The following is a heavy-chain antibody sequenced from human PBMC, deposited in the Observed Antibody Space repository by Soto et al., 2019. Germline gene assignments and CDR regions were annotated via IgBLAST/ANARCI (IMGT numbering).Heavy chain of an antibody. CDR3: ARDSRTGCSSTDCYMS. J-gene: IGHJ5*02. CDR2: IYHSGNT. Sequence: SETLSLTCAVSGVSISSGAWWSWVRQSPGKGLQWIGEIYHSGNTRNNPSLKSRVTMSVDKSNNQFSLNLMSVTAADTATYYCARDSRTGCSSTDCYMSWGRGILVTVSS. D-gene: IGHD2-2*01. CDR1: GVSISSGAW. V-gene: IGHV4-4*02.